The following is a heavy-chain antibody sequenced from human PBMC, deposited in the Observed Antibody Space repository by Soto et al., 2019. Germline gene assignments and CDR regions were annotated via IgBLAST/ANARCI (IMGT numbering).Heavy chain of an antibody. V-gene: IGHV1-18*01. J-gene: IGHJ1*01. D-gene: IGHD6-13*01. Sequence: QVQLVQSGSEVKKPGASVKVSCKASGYTFTSFGVNWVRQAPGQGLEWMGWVNAYNGNTNYAQKFQDRVTLTADTSTSTAYMEVKSLRSDDTAVYYCATGAAGTAAHLIGGQSTLVTVSS. CDR1: GYTFTSFG. CDR3: ATGAAGTAAHLI. CDR2: VNAYNGNT.